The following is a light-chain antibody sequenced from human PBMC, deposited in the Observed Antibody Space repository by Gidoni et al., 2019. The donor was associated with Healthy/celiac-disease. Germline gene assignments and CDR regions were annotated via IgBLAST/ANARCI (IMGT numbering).Light chain of an antibody. J-gene: IGKJ3*01. Sequence: EIVLTQSPATLSLSPGERATLSCRASQSVSSYLAWYQQKPGQAPRLLIYDASNRAPGIPARFSGSGSGTDFTLTISSREPEDFAVDYCQQRSNWTQRWTFGPGTKVDIK. CDR1: QSVSSY. V-gene: IGKV3-11*01. CDR2: DAS. CDR3: QQRSNWTQRWT.